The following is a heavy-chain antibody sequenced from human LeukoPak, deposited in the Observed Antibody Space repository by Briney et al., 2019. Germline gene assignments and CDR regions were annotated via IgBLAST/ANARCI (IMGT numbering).Heavy chain of an antibody. V-gene: IGHV3-21*01. CDR2: ISSSSSYI. CDR3: ARGSGSSSQQTRDY. CDR1: GFTFSSYS. Sequence: PGGSLRLSCAASGFTFSSYSMNWVRQAPGKGLEWVSSISSSSSYIYHADSVKGRFTISRDNAKNSLYLQMNSLRAEDTAVYYCARGSGSSSQQTRDYWGQGTLVTVSS. J-gene: IGHJ4*02. D-gene: IGHD6-13*01.